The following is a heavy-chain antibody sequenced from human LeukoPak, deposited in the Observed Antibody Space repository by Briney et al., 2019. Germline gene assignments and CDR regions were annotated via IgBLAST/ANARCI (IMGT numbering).Heavy chain of an antibody. CDR2: ISYDGSNK. V-gene: IGHV3-30*03. J-gene: IGHJ4*02. Sequence: GSLRLSCAASGFTFSSYGMHWVRQAPGKGLEWVAVISYDGSNKYYADSVKGRFTISRDNSKNTLYLQMNSLRAEDTAVYYCARTRDSSGYYYLFDYWGQGTLVTVSS. CDR3: ARTRDSSGYYYLFDY. D-gene: IGHD3-22*01. CDR1: GFTFSSYG.